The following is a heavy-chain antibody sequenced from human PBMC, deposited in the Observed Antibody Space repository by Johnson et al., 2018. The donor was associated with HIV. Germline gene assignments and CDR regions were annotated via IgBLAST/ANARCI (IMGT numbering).Heavy chain of an antibody. CDR3: ARGTLAAFDI. D-gene: IGHD2-2*01. J-gene: IGHJ3*02. Sequence: VQLVESWGGLVQPGGSLRLSCGASAFTFSSNDMKWVRQAPGKGLEWVGRIRSKTAGGTIEYAAPVKGRFTISRDDSKDTLYLQMNSVKIEDTAVYYCARGTLAAFDIWGQGTMVTVSS. CDR2: IRSKTAGGTI. V-gene: IGHV3-15*01. CDR1: AFTFSSND.